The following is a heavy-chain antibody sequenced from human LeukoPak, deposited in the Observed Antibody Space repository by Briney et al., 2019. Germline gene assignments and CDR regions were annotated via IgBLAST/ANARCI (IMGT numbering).Heavy chain of an antibody. CDR3: ARDAGRSGYYEVDY. Sequence: PGGSLRLSCAASGFIFSSYSMTWVRQAPGKGLEWVANLDQGGSDDFYLDSVRGRFTISRDNARNSLYLQMNSLRAEDTAVYYCARDAGRSGYYEVDYWGQGTLVTVSS. CDR1: GFIFSSYS. CDR2: LDQGGSDD. J-gene: IGHJ4*02. V-gene: IGHV3-7*01. D-gene: IGHD3-22*01.